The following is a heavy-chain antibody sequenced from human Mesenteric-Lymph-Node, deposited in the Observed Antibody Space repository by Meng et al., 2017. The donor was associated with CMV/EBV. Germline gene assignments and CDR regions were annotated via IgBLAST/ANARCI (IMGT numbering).Heavy chain of an antibody. CDR1: RFVFSNSP. CDR3: AGGGPAIFSPFDP. D-gene: IGHD3-3*01. CDR2: ISASGGST. J-gene: IGHJ5*02. Sequence: SASRFVFSNSPMSWVRRAPGMGLEWVSGISASGGSTYDADSVKGRFTISRDNSKYTLYLQMTSLTAGDTAVYYCAGGGPAIFSPFDPWGQGTLVTVSS. V-gene: IGHV3-23*01.